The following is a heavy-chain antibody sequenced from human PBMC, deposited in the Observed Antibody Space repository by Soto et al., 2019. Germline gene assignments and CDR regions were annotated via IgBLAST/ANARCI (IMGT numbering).Heavy chain of an antibody. CDR1: GFTFSSYG. Sequence: QVQLVESGGGVVQPGRSLRLSCAASGFTFSSYGMHWVRQAPGKGLEWVAVIWYDGSNKYYADSVKGRFTISRDNSKNTLYLQMNSPRAEDTAVYYCARPSYGDSEYYFDYWGQGTLVTVSS. D-gene: IGHD4-17*01. CDR2: IWYDGSNK. V-gene: IGHV3-33*01. J-gene: IGHJ4*02. CDR3: ARPSYGDSEYYFDY.